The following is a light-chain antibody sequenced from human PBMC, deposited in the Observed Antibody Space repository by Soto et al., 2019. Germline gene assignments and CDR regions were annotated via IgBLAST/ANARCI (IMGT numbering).Light chain of an antibody. V-gene: IGKV3-15*01. CDR2: RAS. CDR1: QSVNTL. Sequence: EIGITHSPASLSVSPWETATLSCKTSQSVNTLLAWYQQRPGQAPRLLIYRASTRPTGIPARFSGSGSGTEFTLTINSLQSEDFAVYYCQQYNNWPITFGQGTRLEI. CDR3: QQYNNWPIT. J-gene: IGKJ5*01.